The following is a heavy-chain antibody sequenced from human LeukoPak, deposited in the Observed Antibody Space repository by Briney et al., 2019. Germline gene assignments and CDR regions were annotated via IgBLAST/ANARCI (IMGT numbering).Heavy chain of an antibody. V-gene: IGHV3-11*04. CDR3: ARVGALSSSWLLY. CDR1: GFTVSGYY. Sequence: PGGSLRLSCAASGFTVSGYYMSWVRQAPGKGLEWVSSISSGAATIYYTDSVQGRFTISRDNAKNSLFLQMNSLRAEDTAVYYCARVGALSSSWLLYWGQGTLVTVSS. CDR2: ISSGAATI. D-gene: IGHD6-13*01. J-gene: IGHJ4*02.